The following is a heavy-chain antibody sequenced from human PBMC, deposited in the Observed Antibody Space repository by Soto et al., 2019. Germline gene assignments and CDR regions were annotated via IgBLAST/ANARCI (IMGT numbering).Heavy chain of an antibody. CDR1: GYTFTNYG. J-gene: IGHJ4*02. CDR2: ISAYNGNT. Sequence: ASVKVSCKASGYTFTNYGISWVRQAPGQGLEWMAWISAYNGNTNYAQKLQGRLTMTTDTSTSTAYMELRSLRSDETAVDFCAGGPPITLSVAGGALDYWGQGTLVTVSS. CDR3: AGGPPITLSVAGGALDY. D-gene: IGHD1-20*01. V-gene: IGHV1-18*01.